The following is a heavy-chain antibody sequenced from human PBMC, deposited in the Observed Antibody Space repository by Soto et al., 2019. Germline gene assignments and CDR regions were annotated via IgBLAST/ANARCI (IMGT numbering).Heavy chain of an antibody. CDR2: IYRSGTT. CDR3: ARTHSGSYYSVFNY. Sequence: SETLSLTCVVSNFSISSDYYWGWIRQSPGKGLEWIASIYRSGTTSYNPSLKSRVTISVDPSKNQFSLMLTAVTAADTAVYYCARTHSGSYYSVFNYWGRGSLVTASS. D-gene: IGHD1-26*01. J-gene: IGHJ4*02. V-gene: IGHV4-38-2*01. CDR1: NFSISSDYY.